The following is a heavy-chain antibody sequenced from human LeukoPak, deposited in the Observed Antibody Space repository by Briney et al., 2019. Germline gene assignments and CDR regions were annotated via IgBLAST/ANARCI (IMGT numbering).Heavy chain of an antibody. J-gene: IGHJ6*04. D-gene: IGHD4-17*01. V-gene: IGHV3-64*01. Sequence: GGSLRLSCAASGFTFSSYAMHWVRQAPGKGLEYVSAISSNGGSTYYANSVKGRFTISRDNSKNTLYLQMGSLRAEDMAVYYCARVLYGDYGCGLDVWGKGTTVTISS. CDR3: ARVLYGDYGCGLDV. CDR2: ISSNGGST. CDR1: GFTFSSYA.